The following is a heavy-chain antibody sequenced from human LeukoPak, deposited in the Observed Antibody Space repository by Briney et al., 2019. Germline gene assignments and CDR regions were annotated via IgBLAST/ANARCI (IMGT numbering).Heavy chain of an antibody. V-gene: IGHV3-64D*06. Sequence: GGSLRLSCSASGFTFSSYAMHWVRQAPGKGLEYVSAISSNGVSTYYADSVKGRFTISRDNSKNTLYLQMSSLRAEDTAVYYCVKDRGAARPPGYFDYWGQGTLVTVSS. D-gene: IGHD6-6*01. CDR3: VKDRGAARPPGYFDY. CDR2: ISSNGVST. J-gene: IGHJ4*02. CDR1: GFTFSSYA.